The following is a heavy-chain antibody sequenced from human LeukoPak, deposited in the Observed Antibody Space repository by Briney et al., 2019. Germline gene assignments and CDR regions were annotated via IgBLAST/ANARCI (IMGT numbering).Heavy chain of an antibody. Sequence: VKISFKVSGYTFTDYYMHWVQPAPGKGLEWMGLVDPEDGETIYAEKFQGRVTITADTSTDTAYMELSSLRSEDTAVYYCATGFIFGVVIRRHLKDNFDYWGQGTLVTVSS. V-gene: IGHV1-69-2*01. CDR1: GYTFTDYY. D-gene: IGHD3-3*02. CDR3: ATGFIFGVVIRRHLKDNFDY. J-gene: IGHJ4*02. CDR2: VDPEDGET.